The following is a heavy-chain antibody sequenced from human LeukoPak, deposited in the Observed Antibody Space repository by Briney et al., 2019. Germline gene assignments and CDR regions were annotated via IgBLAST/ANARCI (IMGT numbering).Heavy chain of an antibody. CDR2: IYYSGST. CDR3: RYGGYSGYVNFDY. CDR1: GGSISSSSYY. Sequence: SETLSLTCTVSGGSISSSSYYWGWIRQPPGKGLEWIGSIYYSGSTYYNPSLKSRVTISVDTSKDQFSLKLSSVTAADTAVYYCRYGGYSGYVNFDYWGQGTLVTVSS. D-gene: IGHD5-12*01. V-gene: IGHV4-39*01. J-gene: IGHJ4*02.